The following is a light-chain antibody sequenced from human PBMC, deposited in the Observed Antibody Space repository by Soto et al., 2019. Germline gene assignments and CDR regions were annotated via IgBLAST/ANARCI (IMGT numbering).Light chain of an antibody. CDR1: SSDVGSYNL. Sequence: QSALTQPASVSGSPGQSITISCTGTSSDVGSYNLVSWYQQHPGKAPKLMIYEGSKRPSGVSNRFSGSKSGNTASLTISGLQAEDEADYYCCSYVGSSTFYVFGTGIKVTVL. J-gene: IGLJ1*01. CDR2: EGS. V-gene: IGLV2-23*03. CDR3: CSYVGSSTFYV.